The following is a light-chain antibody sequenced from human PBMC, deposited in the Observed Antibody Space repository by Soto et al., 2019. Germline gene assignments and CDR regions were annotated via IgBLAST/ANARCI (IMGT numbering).Light chain of an antibody. J-gene: IGKJ2*01. CDR3: QQYNSYLYT. CDR1: QSISSW. Sequence: DIQMTQSPSTLSASVGDRVTITCRASQSISSWLAWYQQKPGEAPKLLIYDASSLEGGVPSRFSGSGSGTEFTLTISSLQPDDFATYYCQQYNSYLYTFGQGTK. V-gene: IGKV1-5*01. CDR2: DAS.